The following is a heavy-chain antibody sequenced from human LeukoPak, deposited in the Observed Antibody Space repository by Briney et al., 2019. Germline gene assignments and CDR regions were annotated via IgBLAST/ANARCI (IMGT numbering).Heavy chain of an antibody. J-gene: IGHJ4*02. V-gene: IGHV1-18*01. D-gene: IGHD3-22*01. CDR3: ARVSHYYDSSGYYFY. Sequence: GASVKVSCKASGYTFTSYGISWVRQAPGQGLEWMGWISAYNGNTNYAQKLQGRVTMTTDTSTSTAYVELRSLRSDDTAVYYCARVSHYYDSSGYYFYWGQGTLVTVSS. CDR2: ISAYNGNT. CDR1: GYTFTSYG.